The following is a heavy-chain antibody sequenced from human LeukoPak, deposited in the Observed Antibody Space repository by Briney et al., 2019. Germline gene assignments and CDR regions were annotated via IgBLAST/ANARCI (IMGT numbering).Heavy chain of an antibody. V-gene: IGHV3-66*01. CDR1: GFTVSSNY. Sequence: PGGALRLSCAASGFTVSSNYMSWVRQAPGKGLEWVSVIYSGGRTYYADSVKGRFTISRDNSKNTLYLQMNSLRAEDTAVYYCARAPPYSSSWYGAFDIWGQGTMVTVSS. CDR3: ARAPPYSSSWYGAFDI. J-gene: IGHJ3*02. D-gene: IGHD6-13*01. CDR2: IYSGGRT.